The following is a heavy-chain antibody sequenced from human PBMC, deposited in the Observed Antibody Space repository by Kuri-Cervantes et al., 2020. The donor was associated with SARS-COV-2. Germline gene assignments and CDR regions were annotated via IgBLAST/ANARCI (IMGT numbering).Heavy chain of an antibody. V-gene: IGHV3-66*01. CDR2: IYSGGST. CDR3: ARAPYYDFWSGTSTDAFDI. Sequence: GGSLRLSCAASGFTVSSNYMSWVRQAPGKGLEWVSVIYSGGSTYYADSVKGRFTISRDNSKNTLYLQMNSLRAEDTAVYYCARAPYYDFWSGTSTDAFDIWGQGTMVTVSS. J-gene: IGHJ3*02. CDR1: GFTVSSNY. D-gene: IGHD3-3*01.